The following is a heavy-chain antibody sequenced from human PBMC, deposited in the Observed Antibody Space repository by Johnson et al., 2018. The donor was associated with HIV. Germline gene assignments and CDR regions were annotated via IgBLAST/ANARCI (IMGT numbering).Heavy chain of an antibody. Sequence: VQLVESGGGLVQPGGSLRLSCAASGFTISGFYMSWVRQAPGKVPEWLSVVSSGGTSYYADSVRGRFTVSRDNSKNTLYLQMNSLRAEDTAVYYCARGSSSWLHDAFDIWGQGTVVTVS. D-gene: IGHD6-13*01. CDR1: GFTISGFY. CDR2: VSSGGTS. CDR3: ARGSSSWLHDAFDI. J-gene: IGHJ3*02. V-gene: IGHV3-66*01.